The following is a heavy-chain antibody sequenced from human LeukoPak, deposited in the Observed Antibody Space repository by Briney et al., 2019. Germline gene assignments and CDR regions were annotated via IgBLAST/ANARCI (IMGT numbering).Heavy chain of an antibody. CDR3: AKDRGYCSGGSCQYYFDY. J-gene: IGHJ4*02. V-gene: IGHV3-30*18. Sequence: GGSLSLSCAASGFTFSSYGMHWVRQAPGKGLEWVAVISYDGSNKYYADSVKGRFTISRDNSKNTLYLQMNNLRAEDTAVYYCAKDRGYCSGGSCQYYFDYWGQGTLVTVSS. D-gene: IGHD2-15*01. CDR2: ISYDGSNK. CDR1: GFTFSSYG.